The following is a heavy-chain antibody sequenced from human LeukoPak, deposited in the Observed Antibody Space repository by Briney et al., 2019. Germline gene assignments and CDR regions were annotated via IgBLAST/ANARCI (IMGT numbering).Heavy chain of an antibody. V-gene: IGHV3-30-3*01. CDR1: GFTFSSYA. CDR2: ISYDGSNK. J-gene: IGHJ4*02. Sequence: GGSLRLSCAASGFTFSSYAMHWVRQAPGKGLEWVAVISYDGSNKYYADSVKGRFTISRDNSKNTLYLQMNSLRAEDTAVYYCARDPGDKYSSGWYYFDYWGQGTLVTVSS. CDR3: ARDPGDKYSSGWYYFDY. D-gene: IGHD6-19*01.